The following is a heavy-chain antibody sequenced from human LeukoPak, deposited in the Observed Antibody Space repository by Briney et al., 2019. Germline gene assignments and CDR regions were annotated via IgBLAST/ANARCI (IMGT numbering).Heavy chain of an antibody. CDR2: ISYDGSNK. CDR3: ARGADYYGMDV. V-gene: IGHV3-30*03. J-gene: IGHJ6*02. D-gene: IGHD3-10*01. Sequence: GGSLRLSCAASGFTFSSYGMHWVRQAPGKGLEWVAVISYDGSNKYYADSVKGRFTISRDNSKNPLYLNMNSLRAEDTAVYYGARGADYYGMDVWGQGTTVTVSS. CDR1: GFTFSSYG.